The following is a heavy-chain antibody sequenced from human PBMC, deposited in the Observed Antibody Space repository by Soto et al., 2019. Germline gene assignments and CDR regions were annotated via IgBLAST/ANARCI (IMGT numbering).Heavy chain of an antibody. CDR1: GYTFTGYY. Sequence: GASVKVSCKASGYTFTGYYMHWVRQAPGQGLEWMGWINPNSGGTNYAQKFQGRVTMTRDTSISTAYMELSRLRSDDTAVYYCARVGSSIGGWFDPWGQGTLVTVSS. CDR3: ARVGSSIGGWFDP. D-gene: IGHD6-13*01. V-gene: IGHV1-2*02. J-gene: IGHJ5*02. CDR2: INPNSGGT.